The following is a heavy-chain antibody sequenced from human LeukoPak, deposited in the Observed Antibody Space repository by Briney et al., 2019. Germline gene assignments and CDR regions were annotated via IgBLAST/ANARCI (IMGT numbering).Heavy chain of an antibody. V-gene: IGHV3-30*04. Sequence: GGSLRLSCAASGSTFRSYAMHWVRQAPGKGLEGVAVISYDGSNKYYADSVKGRFTISRDNSKNTLYLQMNSLRAEDTAVYYCARGSRCSGGSCYDNWFDPWGQGTLVTVSS. CDR2: ISYDGSNK. CDR3: ARGSRCSGGSCYDNWFDP. D-gene: IGHD2-15*01. CDR1: GSTFRSYA. J-gene: IGHJ5*02.